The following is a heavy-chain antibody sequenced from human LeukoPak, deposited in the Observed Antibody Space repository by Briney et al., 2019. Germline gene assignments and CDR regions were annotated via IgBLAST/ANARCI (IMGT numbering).Heavy chain of an antibody. J-gene: IGHJ6*02. Sequence: GGSLRLSCAASGFTFSNYAMSWVRQAPGKGLEWVSTISGSGGSTFYADSVKGRFTISRDNSRNTLYLRMNSLRAEDTAIYYCAKDDYSYYAMDVWGRGTTVTVPS. CDR3: AKDDYSYYAMDV. V-gene: IGHV3-23*01. CDR1: GFTFSNYA. CDR2: ISGSGGST.